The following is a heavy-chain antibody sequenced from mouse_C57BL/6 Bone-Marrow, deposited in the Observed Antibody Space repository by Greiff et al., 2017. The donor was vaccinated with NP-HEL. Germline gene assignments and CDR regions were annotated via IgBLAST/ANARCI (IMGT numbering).Heavy chain of an antibody. J-gene: IGHJ2*01. CDR3: ARFDYYGSSSDY. Sequence: VQLQQPGAELVRPGSSVKLSCKASGYTFTSYWMDWVKQRPGQGLEWIGNIYPSDSETHYNQKFKDKATLTVDKSSSTAYMQLSSLTSEASAVYYCARFDYYGSSSDYWGQGTTLTVSS. V-gene: IGHV1-61*01. CDR2: IYPSDSET. D-gene: IGHD1-1*01. CDR1: GYTFTSYW.